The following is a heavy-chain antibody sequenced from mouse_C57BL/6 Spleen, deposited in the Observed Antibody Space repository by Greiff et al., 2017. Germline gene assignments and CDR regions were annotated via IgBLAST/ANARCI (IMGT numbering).Heavy chain of an antibody. CDR2: IDPSDSYT. V-gene: IGHV1-69*01. Sequence: VQLQQPGAELVMPGASVKLSCKASGYTFTSYWMHWVKQRPGQGLEWIGEIDPSDSYTNYNQKFKGKSTLTVDKSSSTAYMQLSSLTSEDSAVYYCARWEFYGYFDVWGTGTTVTVSS. CDR3: ARWEFYGYFDV. CDR1: GYTFTSYW. D-gene: IGHD4-1*01. J-gene: IGHJ1*03.